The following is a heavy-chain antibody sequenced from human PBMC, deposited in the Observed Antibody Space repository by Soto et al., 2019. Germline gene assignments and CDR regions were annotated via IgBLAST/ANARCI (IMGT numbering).Heavy chain of an antibody. CDR1: GLTFSSDS. V-gene: IGHV3-21*01. D-gene: IGHD5-18*01. J-gene: IGHJ4*02. CDR2: ISSSGDDI. Sequence: EAQLVESGGGLVKPGGSLRLSCAGSGLTFSSDSMNWVRQAPGKGLEWVSSISSSGDDIHYADSVKGRFTISRDNANKLLYLQMNSLRAEDTAVYYCAGAEYRYCYCFYYWGQVTLVTVSS. CDR3: AGAEYRYCYCFYY.